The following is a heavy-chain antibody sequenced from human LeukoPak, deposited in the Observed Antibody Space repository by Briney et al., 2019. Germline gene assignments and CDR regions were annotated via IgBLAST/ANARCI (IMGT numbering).Heavy chain of an antibody. CDR1: GVSFSGYY. V-gene: IGHV4-34*01. J-gene: IGHJ5*02. Sequence: SETLSLTCAVYGVSFSGYYWSWIRQPPGKGLEWIGEINHSGSTNYNPSLKSRVTISVDTSKNQFSLKLSSVTAADTAVYYCARGGPYYDFWSGYSTFDPWGQGTLVTVSS. D-gene: IGHD3-3*01. CDR3: ARGGPYYDFWSGYSTFDP. CDR2: INHSGST.